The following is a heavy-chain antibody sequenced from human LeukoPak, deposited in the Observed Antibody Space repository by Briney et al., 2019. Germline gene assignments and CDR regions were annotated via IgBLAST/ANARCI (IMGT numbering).Heavy chain of an antibody. D-gene: IGHD3-10*01. CDR2: ITGNSNYI. CDR3: AKETDYYPDY. J-gene: IGHJ4*02. Sequence: GGSLRLSCAASGFTFSIYSINWVRQAPGKGLEWVSFITGNSNYIYYADSVKGRFTISRDNAKNSLYLQMNSLRVEDTAVYYCAKETDYYPDYWGQGTLVTVSS. V-gene: IGHV3-21*01. CDR1: GFTFSIYS.